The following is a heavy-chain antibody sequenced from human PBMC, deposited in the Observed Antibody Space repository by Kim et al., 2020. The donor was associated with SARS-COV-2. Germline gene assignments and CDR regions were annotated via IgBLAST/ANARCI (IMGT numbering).Heavy chain of an antibody. D-gene: IGHD3-10*01. V-gene: IGHV3-15*01. CDR3: TTEGYYGSGSYFY. Sequence: SAAPVKGRFTISRDDSKNTLYLQMNSLKTEDTAVYYCTTEGYYGSGSYFYWGQGTLVTVSS. J-gene: IGHJ4*02.